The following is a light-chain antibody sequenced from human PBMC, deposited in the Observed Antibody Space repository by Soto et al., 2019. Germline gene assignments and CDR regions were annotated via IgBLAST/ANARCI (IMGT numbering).Light chain of an antibody. Sequence: DIQLTQSPSFLSASVGDRVTITCRASQGISSYLAWYQQKPGKAPKLLIYAASTLQSGVPSRFSGSGSGTEFTLTIRSLQPEDFATYYCQQLNSYPFGPGTKVDIK. CDR1: QGISSY. V-gene: IGKV1-9*01. CDR3: QQLNSYP. J-gene: IGKJ3*01. CDR2: AAS.